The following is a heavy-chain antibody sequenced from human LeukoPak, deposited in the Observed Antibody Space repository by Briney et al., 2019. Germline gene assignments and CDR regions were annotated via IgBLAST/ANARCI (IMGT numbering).Heavy chain of an antibody. V-gene: IGHV1-2*02. CDR2: INPNSGGT. Sequence: ASVKVSCKASGYTFTGYYMHWVRQAPGQGLEWMGWINPNSGGTNYAQKFQGRVTMTRDTSISTAYMELSRLRSDDTAVYYCARNPLQWLVLYCFDYWGQGTLVTVSS. D-gene: IGHD6-19*01. CDR3: ARNPLQWLVLYCFDY. CDR1: GYTFTGYY. J-gene: IGHJ4*02.